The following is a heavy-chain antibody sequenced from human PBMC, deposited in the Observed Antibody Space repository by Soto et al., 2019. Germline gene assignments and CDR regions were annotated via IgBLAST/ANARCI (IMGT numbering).Heavy chain of an antibody. CDR1: GYTVTSYD. J-gene: IGHJ6*02. Sequence: QVQLVQSGAEVKKPGASVKVSCKASGYTVTSYDINWVRQATGQGLEWMGWMNPNSGNTGYAQKFQGRVTMTRNTSISTAYMELSGLRSEDTAVYYCASEMSYSSGGRYYYYGMDVWGQGTTVTVSS. D-gene: IGHD6-19*01. CDR2: MNPNSGNT. CDR3: ASEMSYSSGGRYYYYGMDV. V-gene: IGHV1-8*01.